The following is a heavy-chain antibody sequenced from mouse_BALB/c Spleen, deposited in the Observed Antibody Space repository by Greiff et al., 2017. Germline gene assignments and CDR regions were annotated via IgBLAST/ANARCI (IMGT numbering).Heavy chain of an antibody. CDR1: GFTFSSFG. CDR2: ISSGSSTI. D-gene: IGHD2-1*01. J-gene: IGHJ3*01. CDR3: ARSWGNYWFAY. Sequence: EVQLVESGGGLVQPGGSRKLSCAASGFTFSSFGMHWVRQAPEKGLEWVAYISSGSSTIYYADTVKGRFTISRDNPKNTLFLQMTSLRSEDTAMYYCARSWGNYWFAYWGQGTLVTVSA. V-gene: IGHV5-17*02.